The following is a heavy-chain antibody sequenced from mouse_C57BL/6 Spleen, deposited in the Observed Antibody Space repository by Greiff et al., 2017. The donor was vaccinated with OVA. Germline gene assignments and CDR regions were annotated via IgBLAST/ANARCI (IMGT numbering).Heavy chain of an antibody. V-gene: IGHV3-6*01. Sequence: EVQRVESGPGLVKPSQSLSLTCSVTGYSITSGYYWNWIRQFPGNKLEWMGYISYDGSNNYNPSLKNRISITRDTSKNQFFLKLNSVTTEDTATYYCARDYDYDGFDYWGQGTTLTVSS. J-gene: IGHJ2*01. CDR2: ISYDGSN. CDR3: ARDYDYDGFDY. D-gene: IGHD2-4*01. CDR1: GYSITSGYY.